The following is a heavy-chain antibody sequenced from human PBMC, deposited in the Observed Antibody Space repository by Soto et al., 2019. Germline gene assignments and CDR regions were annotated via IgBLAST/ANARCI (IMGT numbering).Heavy chain of an antibody. CDR3: ARDGQGTYYYYGMDV. Sequence: QVQLQESGPGLVKPSQTLSLTCTVSGGSISSGGYYWSWIRQHPGKGLEWIGYIYYSGSTYYNPSLKSRVTISVDTSKNQFSLKLSSVTAADTAVYYCARDGQGTYYYYGMDVWGQGTTVTVSS. J-gene: IGHJ6*02. CDR1: GGSISSGGYY. V-gene: IGHV4-31*03. D-gene: IGHD1-1*01. CDR2: IYYSGST.